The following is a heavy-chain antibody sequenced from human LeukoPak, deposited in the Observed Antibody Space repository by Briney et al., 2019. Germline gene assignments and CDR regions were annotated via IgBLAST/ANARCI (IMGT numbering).Heavy chain of an antibody. D-gene: IGHD3-3*01. Sequence: GASVKVSCKASGYTFTSYGISWVRQAPGQGLEWVGWISAYNGNTNYAQKLQGRVTMTTDTSTSTAYMELRSLRSDDTAVYYCARDPRYDFWSGYESWGGGNFDYWGQGTLVTVSS. V-gene: IGHV1-18*01. CDR2: ISAYNGNT. J-gene: IGHJ4*02. CDR1: GYTFTSYG. CDR3: ARDPRYDFWSGYESWGGGNFDY.